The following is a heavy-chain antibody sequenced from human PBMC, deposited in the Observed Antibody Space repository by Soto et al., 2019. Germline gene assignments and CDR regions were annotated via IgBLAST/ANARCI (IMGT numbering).Heavy chain of an antibody. CDR1: GGSISSGDYY. CDR3: ARSPEATVTAFDY. CDR2: IFYSGST. Sequence: QVQLQESGPGLVKPSHTLSLTCTVSGGSISSGDYYWSWSRQQPGKGLEWFGYIFYSGSTYYNPSLKSRVTISVDTSKNQFSLKLSSVTAAYTAVYYCARSPEATVTAFDYWGQGTLVTVSS. V-gene: IGHV4-31*03. D-gene: IGHD4-17*01. J-gene: IGHJ4*02.